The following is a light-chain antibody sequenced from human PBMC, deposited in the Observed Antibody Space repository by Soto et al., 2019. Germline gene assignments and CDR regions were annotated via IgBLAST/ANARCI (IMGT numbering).Light chain of an antibody. V-gene: IGKV3-20*01. CDR1: QSVPGNY. Sequence: EIVLTQSPDTLSLSPGEGATLSCRASQSVPGNYLAWLQQRPGQAPRLLIYGASSRATGIPDRFSGSGSGTYFILTISRLAPEDSVLYYCHQYTSPPWTLGQGTRVE. CDR3: HQYTSPPWT. CDR2: GAS. J-gene: IGKJ1*01.